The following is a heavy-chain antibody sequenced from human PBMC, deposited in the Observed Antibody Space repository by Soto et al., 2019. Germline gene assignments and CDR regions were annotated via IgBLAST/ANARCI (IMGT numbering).Heavy chain of an antibody. J-gene: IGHJ4*02. D-gene: IGHD6-19*01. CDR2: INPNSGGT. CDR1: VYAFTSYY. CDR3: ARATVGSSGWYGY. Sequence: SVKVSCKSSVYAFTSYYMHWVRQAPGQGLEWMGWINPNSGGTNYAQKFQGRVTMTRDTSISTAYMEISRLRSDDTAVYYWARATVGSSGWYGYWGQGTLVTVSA. V-gene: IGHV1-2*02.